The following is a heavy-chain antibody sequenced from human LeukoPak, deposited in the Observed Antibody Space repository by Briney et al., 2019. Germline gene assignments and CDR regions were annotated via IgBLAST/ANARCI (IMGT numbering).Heavy chain of an antibody. CDR1: GGSISSYY. CDR3: ARRFGGSQGEGFDY. Sequence: SETLSLTCTVSGGSISSYYWTCIRQTPGKGLEWIAFVHYIGTTNYDPSLKSRVTISLDTSKNQFSLKLTSVSAADTAVYYCARRFGGSQGEGFDYWGQGTLVTVSS. V-gene: IGHV4-59*08. D-gene: IGHD1-26*01. J-gene: IGHJ4*02. CDR2: VHYIGTT.